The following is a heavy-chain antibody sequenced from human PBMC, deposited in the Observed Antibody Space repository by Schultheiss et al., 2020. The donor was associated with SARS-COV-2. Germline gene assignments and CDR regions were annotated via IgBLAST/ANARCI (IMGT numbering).Heavy chain of an antibody. CDR2: IYSGGST. V-gene: IGHV3-20*04. J-gene: IGHJ6*03. Sequence: GGSLRLSCTASGFTFGDYAMSWFRQAPGKGLEWVSVIYSGGSTYYADSVKGRFTISRDNAKNSLYLQMNSLRAEDTALYYCARVKDCSSTSCLHYYYYMDVWGKGTTVTVSS. CDR1: GFTFGDYA. D-gene: IGHD2-2*01. CDR3: ARVKDCSSTSCLHYYYYMDV.